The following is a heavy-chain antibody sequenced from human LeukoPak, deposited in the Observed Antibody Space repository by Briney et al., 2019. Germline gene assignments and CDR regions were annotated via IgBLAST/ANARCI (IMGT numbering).Heavy chain of an antibody. CDR2: IKQDGSEK. V-gene: IGHV3-7*04. D-gene: IGHD7-27*01. Sequence: GGSLRLSCAASGFTFSSYGMHWVRQAPGKGLEWVANIKQDGSEKYYVDSVKGRFTIPRDNAKNSLYLQMDSLRAEDTAVYYCARNWGSLDYWGQGTLVTVSS. CDR1: GFTFSSYG. J-gene: IGHJ4*02. CDR3: ARNWGSLDY.